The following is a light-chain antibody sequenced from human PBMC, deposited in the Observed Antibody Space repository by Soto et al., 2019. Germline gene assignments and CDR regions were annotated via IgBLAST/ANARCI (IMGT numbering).Light chain of an antibody. Sequence: EIVMTQSPTTLPVSPGERATLSCRASQSVSSNLAWYQQKPGQAPRLLIYGASTRATGIPARFSGSGSGTEFTLNISSLQSEDFAVYYCQQYNNWPPGTFGQGTKLEIK. CDR2: GAS. V-gene: IGKV3-15*01. CDR3: QQYNNWPPGT. CDR1: QSVSSN. J-gene: IGKJ2*01.